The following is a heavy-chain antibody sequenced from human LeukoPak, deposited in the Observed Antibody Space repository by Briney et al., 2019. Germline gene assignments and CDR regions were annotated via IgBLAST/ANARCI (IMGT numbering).Heavy chain of an antibody. Sequence: ASVKVSCKASGYTFTGYYMHWVRQAPGQGLEWMGWINPNSGGTNYAQKFQGRVTMTRDTSISTAYMELSRLRSDDTAVYCCARDLGALAITMVRGVITPPYNWFDPWGQGTLVTVSS. V-gene: IGHV1-2*02. CDR3: ARDLGALAITMVRGVITPPYNWFDP. J-gene: IGHJ5*02. D-gene: IGHD3-10*01. CDR1: GYTFTGYY. CDR2: INPNSGGT.